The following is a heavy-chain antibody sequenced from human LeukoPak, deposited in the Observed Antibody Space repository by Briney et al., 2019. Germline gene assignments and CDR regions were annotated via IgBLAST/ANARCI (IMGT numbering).Heavy chain of an antibody. CDR1: GGSISSYY. CDR3: ARRPQSGYATFDP. V-gene: IGHV4-59*01. D-gene: IGHD5-12*01. Sequence: SETLSLTCTVSGGSISSYYWSWIRQPRGKGLEWIGYIYYSGSTNYNPSLKSRVTISVDTSKNQFSLKLSSVTAADTAVYYCARRPQSGYATFDPWGQGTLVTVSS. CDR2: IYYSGST. J-gene: IGHJ5*02.